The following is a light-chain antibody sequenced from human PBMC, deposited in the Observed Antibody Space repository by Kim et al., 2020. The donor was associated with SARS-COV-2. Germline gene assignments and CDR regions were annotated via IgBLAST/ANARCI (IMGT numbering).Light chain of an antibody. CDR2: RNN. Sequence: QSVLTQPPSVSGAPGQRVTISCTGSSSNLGAGYDVQWYQQLPRTAPKLLIYRNNNRPSGVPDRYSGSKSCTSASLAITGLQAEDEADYYCQSSDSSLTDSGVLFGGGTQQTVL. J-gene: IGLJ2*01. CDR3: QSSDSSLTDSGVL. V-gene: IGLV1-40*01. CDR1: SSNLGAGYD.